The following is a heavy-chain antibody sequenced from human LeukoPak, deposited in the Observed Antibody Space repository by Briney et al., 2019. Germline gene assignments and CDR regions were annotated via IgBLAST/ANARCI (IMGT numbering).Heavy chain of an antibody. Sequence: GGSLRLSCAASGFTFSSYSMNWVRQAPGKGLEWVSYSSSSSSSTIYYADSVKGRFTISRDNAKNSLYLQMNSLRAEDTAVYYCARVTEGDVYWGQGTLVTVSS. CDR2: SSSSSSSTI. CDR1: GFTFSSYS. V-gene: IGHV3-48*04. J-gene: IGHJ4*02. D-gene: IGHD5-24*01. CDR3: ARVTEGDVY.